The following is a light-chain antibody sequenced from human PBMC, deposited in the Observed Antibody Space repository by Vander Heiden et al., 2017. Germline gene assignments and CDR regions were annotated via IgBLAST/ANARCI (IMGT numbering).Light chain of an antibody. CDR3: CSYAGSYTSHVV. CDR2: DVS. J-gene: IGLJ2*01. CDR1: SSDVGGYNY. V-gene: IGLV2-11*01. Sequence: QSALTQPRSVSWSPGQSVTISCTGTSSDVGGYNYVSWYQQHPGKAPKLMIYDVSKRPSGVPDRFSGSKSGNTASLTISGLQAEDEADYYCCSYAGSYTSHVVFGGGTKLTVL.